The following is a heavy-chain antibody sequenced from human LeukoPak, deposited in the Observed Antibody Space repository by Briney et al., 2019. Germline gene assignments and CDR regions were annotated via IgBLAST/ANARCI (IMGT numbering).Heavy chain of an antibody. V-gene: IGHV4-61*02. CDR2: IYTSGST. Sequence: PSETLSLTCTVSGGSISSGSYYWSWLRQPAGKGLEWIGRIYTSGSTNYNPSLKSRVTISVDMSKNQFSLKLSSVTAADTAVYYCARLEAAAGLFDYWGQGTLVTVSS. CDR1: GGSISSGSYY. CDR3: ARLEAAAGLFDY. D-gene: IGHD6-13*01. J-gene: IGHJ4*02.